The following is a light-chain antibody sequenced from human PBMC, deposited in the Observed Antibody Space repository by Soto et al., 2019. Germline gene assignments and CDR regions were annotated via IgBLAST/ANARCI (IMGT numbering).Light chain of an antibody. J-gene: IGKJ2*01. Sequence: DIVMTQSPDSLAVSLGERATINCKSSQNILYSPNNKNYLAWYQQKPGQPPKLLTYWASTRQSGVPDRFSGSGSGTYFPLTISSLHAEDVAVYYCLQYYNSYTFGQGTKLEIK. V-gene: IGKV4-1*01. CDR2: WAS. CDR3: LQYYNSYT. CDR1: QNILYSPNNKNY.